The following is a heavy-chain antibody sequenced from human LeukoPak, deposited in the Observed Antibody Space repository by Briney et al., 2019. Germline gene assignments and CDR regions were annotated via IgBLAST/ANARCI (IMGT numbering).Heavy chain of an antibody. V-gene: IGHV1-2*02. CDR3: ARGPPFGAAMVKWYYYYYYMDV. D-gene: IGHD5-18*01. CDR1: GYTFTGYY. CDR2: INPNSGGT. Sequence: ASVKVSCKASGYTFTGYYMHWVRQAPGQGLEWMGWINPNSGGTNYAQKFQGRVTMTRDTSISTAYMELSRLRSDDTAVYYCARGPPFGAAMVKWYYYYYYMDVWGKGTTVTVSS. J-gene: IGHJ6*03.